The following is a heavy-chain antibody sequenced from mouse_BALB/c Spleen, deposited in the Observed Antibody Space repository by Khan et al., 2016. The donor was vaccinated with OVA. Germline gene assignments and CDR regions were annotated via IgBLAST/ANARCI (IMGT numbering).Heavy chain of an antibody. V-gene: IGHV1-7*01. D-gene: IGHD2-1*01. CDR3: ARRGRYGIFAY. J-gene: IGHJ3*01. CDR1: GYTFTTYW. CDR2: IDPSTGYT. Sequence: QVQLKQSGAELAKPGASVKMSCKASGYTFTTYWMHWVKQRPGQGLEWIGYIDPSTGYTEYNQTFKDKATLTTDKSSSTAYMQLSSLTSEDSAVYYCARRGRYGIFAYWGQGTLVTVSA.